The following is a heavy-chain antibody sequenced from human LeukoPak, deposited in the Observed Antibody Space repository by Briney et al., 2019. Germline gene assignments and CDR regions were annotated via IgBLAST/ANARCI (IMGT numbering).Heavy chain of an antibody. D-gene: IGHD3-9*01. CDR1: GFTFSSYW. CDR3: ARDINWLPFDY. CDR2: IESDGSST. J-gene: IGHJ4*02. Sequence: GGSLRLSCAASGFTFSSYWMHWVRQAPGKGLVWVSRIESDGSSTYYADSVKGRFTISRDNAKNTLYLQMNSLRAEDTAVYYCARDINWLPFDYWGQGTLVTVSS. V-gene: IGHV3-74*01.